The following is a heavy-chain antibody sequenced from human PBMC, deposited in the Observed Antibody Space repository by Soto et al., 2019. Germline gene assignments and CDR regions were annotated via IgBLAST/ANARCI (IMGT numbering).Heavy chain of an antibody. V-gene: IGHV3-33*01. J-gene: IGHJ6*02. CDR1: GFTFSSYG. CDR2: IWYDGSNK. Sequence: GGSLRLSCAASGFTFSSYGMHWVRQAPGKGLEWVAVIWYDGSNKYYADSVKGRFTISRDNSKNTLYLQMNSLRAEDTAVYYCARSSRSYSSSLYYSGMDVWGQGTTVTVSS. D-gene: IGHD6-13*01. CDR3: ARSSRSYSSSLYYSGMDV.